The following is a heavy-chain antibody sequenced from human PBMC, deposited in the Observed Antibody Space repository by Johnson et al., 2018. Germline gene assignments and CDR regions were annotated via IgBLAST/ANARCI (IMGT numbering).Heavy chain of an antibody. CDR2: LNPSGGST. J-gene: IGHJ1*01. CDR3: ARETQYYYDSRPRSSFQH. V-gene: IGHV1-46*01. D-gene: IGHD3-22*01. CDR1: GYTFTSYY. Sequence: QVQLVQSGAEVKKPGASVKVSCKASGYTFTSYYMHWVRQAPGQGLEWMGILNPSGGSTSYAQKFQGRVTMTRDTSTSTVYMELSSLRSEDTAVYDCARETQYYYDSRPRSSFQHWGPGTLVTVSS.